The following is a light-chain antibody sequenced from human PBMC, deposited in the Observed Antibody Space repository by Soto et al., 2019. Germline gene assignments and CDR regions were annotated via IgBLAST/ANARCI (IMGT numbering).Light chain of an antibody. Sequence: EIVLTQSPGTLSLSPGERATLSCRASQSVSSSYLAWYQQKPGQAPRLLIYGASSRATGIPDRFSGSGSGTEFTLPISRLEHEDFAVYYCQQYGSSPTWTFGQGTKVEIK. CDR2: GAS. V-gene: IGKV3-20*01. CDR3: QQYGSSPTWT. CDR1: QSVSSSY. J-gene: IGKJ1*01.